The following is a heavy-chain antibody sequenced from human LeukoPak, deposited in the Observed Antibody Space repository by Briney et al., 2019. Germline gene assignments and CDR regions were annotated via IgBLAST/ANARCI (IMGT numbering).Heavy chain of an antibody. CDR2: IYYSGST. D-gene: IGHD3-22*01. CDR1: GGSISSYY. Sequence: SETLSLTCTVSGGSISSYYWSWIRQPPGKGLEWIGYIYYSGSTNYNPSLKSRVTISVDTSKNQFSLKLSSVTAADTAVYYCARFSEYSHSSVHYLDYWGQGTLVTVSS. J-gene: IGHJ4*02. CDR3: ARFSEYSHSSVHYLDY. V-gene: IGHV4-59*01.